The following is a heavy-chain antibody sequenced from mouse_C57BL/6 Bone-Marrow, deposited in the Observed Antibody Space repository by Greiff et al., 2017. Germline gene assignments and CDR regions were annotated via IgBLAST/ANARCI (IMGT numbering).Heavy chain of an antibody. D-gene: IGHD3-3*01. CDR2: IDPSDSET. J-gene: IGHJ2*01. CDR3: ERDSLDREYYFDY. V-gene: IGHV1-52*01. CDR1: GYTFTSYW. Sequence: QVQLQQPGAELVRPGSSVKLSCKASGYTFTSYWMHWVKQRPIQGLEWIGNIDPSDSETHYNQKFKDKATLTVDKSSSTAYMQLSRLTSEDSAFYDCERDSLDREYYFDYWGQGTTLTVSS.